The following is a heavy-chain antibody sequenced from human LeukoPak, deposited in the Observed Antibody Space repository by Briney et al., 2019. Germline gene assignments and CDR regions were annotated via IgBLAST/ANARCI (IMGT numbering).Heavy chain of an antibody. D-gene: IGHD6-13*01. CDR1: GFTFSSSA. Sequence: PGGSLRLSCAASGFTFSSSAMSWVRQVPGKGLEWVSGISASGGSTYYADSVKGRFTISRDNSKNTLYLQMSSLRGEDTAVYYCVKAGYTDSWPPDYWGQGTLVTVSS. CDR2: ISASGGST. J-gene: IGHJ4*02. V-gene: IGHV3-23*01. CDR3: VKAGYTDSWPPDY.